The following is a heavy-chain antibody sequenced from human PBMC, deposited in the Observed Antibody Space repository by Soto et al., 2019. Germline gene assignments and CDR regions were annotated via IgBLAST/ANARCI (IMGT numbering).Heavy chain of an antibody. V-gene: IGHV4-59*01. J-gene: IGHJ6*03. D-gene: IGHD3-3*01. CDR1: GGSISNYH. CDR2: IYYSGST. Sequence: QVQLQESGPGLVKPSETLSLTCTASGGSISNYHWSWIRQPPGKGLEWIGYIYYSGSTSYNPSLKSRVTISVDTANKPFSLKLNSVTAADTAVYFCARVAYDFWSGWGGAGYYYYMDVWGKGTTVTVSS. CDR3: ARVAYDFWSGWGGAGYYYYMDV.